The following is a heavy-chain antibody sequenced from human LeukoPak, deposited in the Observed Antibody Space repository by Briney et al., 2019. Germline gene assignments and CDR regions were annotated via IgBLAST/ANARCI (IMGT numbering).Heavy chain of an antibody. D-gene: IGHD3-10*01. V-gene: IGHV3-23*01. Sequence: GGSLRLSCAASGFTFSSYGMSWVRQAPGKGLEWVSAISGSGGSTYYADSVRGRFTISRDNSKNTLYLQMNSLRAEDTAVYYCETELLWFGEPTAPIDYWGQGTLVTVSS. CDR3: ETELLWFGEPTAPIDY. CDR2: ISGSGGST. J-gene: IGHJ4*02. CDR1: GFTFSSYG.